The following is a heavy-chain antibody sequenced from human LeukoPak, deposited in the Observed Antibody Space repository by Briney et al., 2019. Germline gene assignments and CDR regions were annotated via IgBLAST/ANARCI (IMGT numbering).Heavy chain of an antibody. V-gene: IGHV3-48*03. CDR3: ARAPRYCSGGTCYSVEY. D-gene: IGHD2-15*01. CDR2: ISSSGNTI. J-gene: IGHJ4*02. CDR1: GFSFSGFE. Sequence: PGGSLRLSCAASGFSFSGFEMNWLRQAPGRGLEWVSYISSSGNTIFYADSVKGRFTISRDNAKNSLYLQMNSLRAEDTAVYYCARAPRYCSGGTCYSVEYWGRGTLVTVSS.